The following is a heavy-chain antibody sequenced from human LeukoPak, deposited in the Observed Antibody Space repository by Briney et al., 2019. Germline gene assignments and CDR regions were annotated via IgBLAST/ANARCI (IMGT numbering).Heavy chain of an antibody. D-gene: IGHD3-22*01. V-gene: IGHV4-39*01. Sequence: SETLSLTCTVSGGSISSSSYYWGWIRQPPGKGLEWIGSIYYSGSTYYNPSLKSRVTISVDTSKNQFSLKLSSVTAADTAVYYCARQPYYYDRAFDIWGQGTVVTVSS. CDR1: GGSISSSSYY. CDR3: ARQPYYYDRAFDI. J-gene: IGHJ3*02. CDR2: IYYSGST.